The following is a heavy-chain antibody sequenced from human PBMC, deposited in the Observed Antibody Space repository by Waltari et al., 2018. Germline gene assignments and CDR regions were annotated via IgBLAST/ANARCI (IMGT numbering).Heavy chain of an antibody. CDR2: IYHSGST. CDR1: GSSISSGYY. CDR3: ARHGGPAGTVY. Sequence: QVQLQESGPGLVKPSETLSLTCAVSGSSISSGYYWGWIRQPPGKGLEWIGSIYHSGSTDYNPSLKSRVTISVDTSKNQFSLKLSSVTAADTAVYYCARHGGPAGTVYWGQGTLVTVSS. V-gene: IGHV4-38-2*01. J-gene: IGHJ4*02. D-gene: IGHD6-13*01.